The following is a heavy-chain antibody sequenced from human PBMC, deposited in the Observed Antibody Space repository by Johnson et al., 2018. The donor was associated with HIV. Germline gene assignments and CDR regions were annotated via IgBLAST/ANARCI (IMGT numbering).Heavy chain of an antibody. J-gene: IGHJ3*02. CDR1: GFTFSSYA. V-gene: IGHV3-30*14. CDR2: ISYDGNNR. Sequence: QVQLVESGGGVVQPGGSLRLSCAASGFTFSSYALHWVRQAPGTGLDWVAAISYDGNNRYYADSVRGRLTISRDNSKNTLYLQMNSLRAEDTAVYHCAREGAWEVRPGAFDIWGQGTTVTVSS. D-gene: IGHD1-26*01. CDR3: AREGAWEVRPGAFDI.